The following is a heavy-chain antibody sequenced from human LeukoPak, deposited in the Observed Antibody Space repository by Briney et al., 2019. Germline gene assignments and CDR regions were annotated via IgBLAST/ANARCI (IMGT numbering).Heavy chain of an antibody. CDR3: ARSRVRGSPHPNAFDI. V-gene: IGHV1-18*04. D-gene: IGHD3-10*01. CDR1: RYTFTGYY. Sequence: ASVKVSCNASRYTFTGYYMHWVRQAPGQGLEWMGWISDYDGNTNYAQNVQGRVTMTTDTSTSTAYMELRSLRSDDTAVYYCARSRVRGSPHPNAFDIWGQGTKVTVSS. CDR2: ISDYDGNT. J-gene: IGHJ3*02.